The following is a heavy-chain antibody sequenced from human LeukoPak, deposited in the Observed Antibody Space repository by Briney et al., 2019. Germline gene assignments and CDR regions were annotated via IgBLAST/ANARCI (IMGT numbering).Heavy chain of an antibody. J-gene: IGHJ5*02. D-gene: IGHD2-2*01. CDR2: IKQDGSEK. Sequence: GGSLRLSCAASGFTFSSYWMSWVRQAPGKGLEWVANIKQDGSEKYYVDSVKGRFAISRDNAKNSLYLQMNSLRAEDTAVYYCARDDCSSISCYHNWFDPWGQGTLVTVSS. CDR3: ARDDCSSISCYHNWFDP. CDR1: GFTFSSYW. V-gene: IGHV3-7*01.